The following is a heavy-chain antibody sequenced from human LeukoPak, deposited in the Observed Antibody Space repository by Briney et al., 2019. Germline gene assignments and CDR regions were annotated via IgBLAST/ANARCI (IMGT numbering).Heavy chain of an antibody. D-gene: IGHD3-10*01. V-gene: IGHV4-59*08. CDR1: GGSISSYY. CDR2: IFHSGST. CDR3: ARHSQVVRGWFDP. J-gene: IGHJ5*02. Sequence: PSETLSLTCTVSGGSISSYYWSWIRQPPGKGLEWIGYIFHSGSTNYSPSLKSLVTMSVDTSKSQFSLKLSSVTAADTAVYYCARHSQVVRGWFDPWGQGTLVTVSS.